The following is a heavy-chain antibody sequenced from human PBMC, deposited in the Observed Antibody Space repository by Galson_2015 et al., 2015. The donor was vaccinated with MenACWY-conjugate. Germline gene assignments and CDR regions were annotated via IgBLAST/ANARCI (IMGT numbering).Heavy chain of an antibody. CDR3: ARAGSENCRTTNCLSLGAKFSYYYYMDV. J-gene: IGHJ6*03. CDR2: IYSGGSR. V-gene: IGHV3-53*01. D-gene: IGHD2-2*01. Sequence: SLRLSCAASGFTVNTNYMTWVRQAPGKGLEWVSIIYSGGSRYYPDSVRGRFTISRDNSKNTLYLQMDSLRADDTAVYYCARAGSENCRTTNCLSLGAKFSYYYYMDVWGKGTTVTVSS. CDR1: GFTVNTNY.